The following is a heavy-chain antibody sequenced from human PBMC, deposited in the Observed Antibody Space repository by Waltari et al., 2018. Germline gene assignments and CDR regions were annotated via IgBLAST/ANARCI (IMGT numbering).Heavy chain of an antibody. V-gene: IGHV4-4*08. CDR1: GGSISTYY. J-gene: IGHJ6*03. CDR3: ARRAPYYYYYYMDV. CDR2: IYTSGST. Sequence: QVQLQESGPGLVKPSETLSLTCTVSGGSISTYYWSWIRQPPGKGLEWIGYIYTSGSTYYNPSLKSRVTISVDTSKNQFSLRLSSVTAADTAVYYGARRAPYYYYYYMDVWGKGTTVTVSS.